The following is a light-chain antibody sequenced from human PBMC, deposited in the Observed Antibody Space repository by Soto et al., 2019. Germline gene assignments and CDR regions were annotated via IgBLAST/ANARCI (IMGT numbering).Light chain of an antibody. CDR3: QQSDSAPCT. J-gene: IGKJ1*01. CDR1: QSISNN. V-gene: IGKV1-39*01. Sequence: DIQMTQSPPSLSASVGDRLTISCRASQSISNNLTWYQQKPGRAPKLLIYDSSTSTSGVPSRFSGSGSGADFTLTISSLQPEDIAAYICQQSDSAPCTFGQGTKVEIK. CDR2: DSS.